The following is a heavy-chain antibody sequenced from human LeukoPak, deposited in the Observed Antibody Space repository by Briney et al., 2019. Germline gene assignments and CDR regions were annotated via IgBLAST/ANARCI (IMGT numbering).Heavy chain of an antibody. CDR1: GFTFSSYA. Sequence: GGSLRLSCAASGFTFSSYAMTWVRQAPGKGLEWVSSISGSGGSTYNADSVKGRFTISRDNFKNTLYLQMNSLRVEDSAVYYCAKGRRGYSYPRGLSMDVWGQGTLVTVSS. CDR3: AKGRRGYSYPRGLSMDV. D-gene: IGHD5-18*01. J-gene: IGHJ4*02. CDR2: ISGSGGST. V-gene: IGHV3-23*01.